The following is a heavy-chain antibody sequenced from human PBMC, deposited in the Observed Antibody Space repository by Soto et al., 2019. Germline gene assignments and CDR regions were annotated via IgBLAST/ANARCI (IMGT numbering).Heavy chain of an antibody. CDR3: ARRQVASSSYYGMDV. J-gene: IGHJ6*02. CDR2: ISSSSSYI. D-gene: IGHD6-6*01. CDR1: GFSFSSNS. Sequence: EVQLVESGGGLVKPGGSLRLSCAASGFSFSSNSMNWVLQAPGKGLEWVSSISSSSSYIYYADSVKGRFTISRDNAKNSLYLQMSSLRAEDTAVYYCARRQVASSSYYGMDVWGRGTTVTVSS. V-gene: IGHV3-21*01.